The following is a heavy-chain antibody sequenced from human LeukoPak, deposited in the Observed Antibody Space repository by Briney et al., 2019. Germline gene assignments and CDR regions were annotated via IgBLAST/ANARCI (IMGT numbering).Heavy chain of an antibody. Sequence: GGSLRLSCAASGFPFSSYSMNWVRQAPGKGLEWVSSISSGTSFIYYADSVKGRFTISRDNAKNSLYLQMNSLRAEDTAVYYCAKGPLVGATRPIEYYFDYWGQGTLVTVSS. J-gene: IGHJ4*02. D-gene: IGHD1-26*01. CDR3: AKGPLVGATRPIEYYFDY. V-gene: IGHV3-21*01. CDR1: GFPFSSYS. CDR2: ISSGTSFI.